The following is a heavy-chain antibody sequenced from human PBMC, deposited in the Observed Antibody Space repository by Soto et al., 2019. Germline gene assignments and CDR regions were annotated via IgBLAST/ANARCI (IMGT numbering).Heavy chain of an antibody. CDR2: IKSKTDGGTA. V-gene: IGHV3-15*07. J-gene: IGHJ4*02. CDR3: SRLPRNNWGAPFDF. CDR1: GFTFTTAW. Sequence: GSLRLSCAASGFTFTTAWINWVRQAPGKGLEWVGRIKSKTDGGTADFAAPSVKDRFTISRDDSRGVAYLQMNSLRSDDTARYHCSRLPRNNWGAPFDFWGQGTMVTVSS. D-gene: IGHD7-27*01.